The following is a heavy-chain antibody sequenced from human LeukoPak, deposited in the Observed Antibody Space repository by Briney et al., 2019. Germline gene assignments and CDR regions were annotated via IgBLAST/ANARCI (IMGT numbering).Heavy chain of an antibody. CDR3: ARSNCSSTSCPADFDY. J-gene: IGHJ4*02. V-gene: IGHV1-69*05. CDR1: GGTFSSYA. Sequence: ASVKVSCKASGGTFSSYAISWVRQAPGQGLEWMGGIIPIFGTANYAQKFQGRVTITTDESTSTAHMELSSLRSEDTAVYYCARSNCSSTSCPADFDYWGQGTLVTVSS. D-gene: IGHD2-2*01. CDR2: IIPIFGTA.